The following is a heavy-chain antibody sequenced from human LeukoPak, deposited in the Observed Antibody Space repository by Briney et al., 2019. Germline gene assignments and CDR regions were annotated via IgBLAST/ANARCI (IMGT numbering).Heavy chain of an antibody. D-gene: IGHD4-11*01. V-gene: IGHV1-24*01. J-gene: IGHJ4*02. CDR1: GYTLTELS. Sequence: ASAKVSCKVSGYTLTELSMHWVRQAPGKGLEWMGGFDPEDGETIYAQKFQGRVTMTEDTSTDTAYMELSSLRSEDTAVYYCATLLGDYSNKDYWGQGTLVTVSS. CDR2: FDPEDGET. CDR3: ATLLGDYSNKDY.